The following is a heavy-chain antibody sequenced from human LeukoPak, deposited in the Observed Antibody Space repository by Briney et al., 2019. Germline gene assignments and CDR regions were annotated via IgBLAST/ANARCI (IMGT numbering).Heavy chain of an antibody. CDR1: GGSISTYY. Sequence: PSETLSLTCTVSGGSISTYYWSWIRQPPGKGLEWIGYIYYSGTTNYNPSLKSRVTISVDTSKNQFSLKLSSVTAADTAVYYCARGSSGVRGVPSLDYWGQGTLVTVSS. D-gene: IGHD3-10*01. V-gene: IGHV4-59*01. J-gene: IGHJ4*02. CDR3: ARGSSGVRGVPSLDY. CDR2: IYYSGTT.